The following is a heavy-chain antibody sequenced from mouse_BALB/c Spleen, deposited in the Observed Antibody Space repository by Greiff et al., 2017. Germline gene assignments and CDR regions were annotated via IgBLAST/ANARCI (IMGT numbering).Heavy chain of an antibody. V-gene: IGHV1-7*01. Sequence: VKLVESGAELAKPGASVKMSCKASGYTFTSYWMHWVKQRPGQGLEWIGYINPSTGYTEYNQKFKDKATLTADKSSSTAYMQLSSLTSEDSAVYYCARSSYYYGSSPYYFDYWGQGTTLTVSS. CDR2: INPSTGYT. J-gene: IGHJ2*01. CDR3: ARSSYYYGSSPYYFDY. D-gene: IGHD1-1*01. CDR1: GYTFTSYW.